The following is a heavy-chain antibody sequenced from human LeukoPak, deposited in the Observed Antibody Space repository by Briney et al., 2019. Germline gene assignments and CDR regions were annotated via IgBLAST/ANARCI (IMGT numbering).Heavy chain of an antibody. J-gene: IGHJ1*01. D-gene: IGHD3-22*01. V-gene: IGHV3-7*01. Sequence: PGGSLRLSCEGSGFTFSNYWMSWVHQAPGKGLEWVANIKTDGSEKYYVDSVKGRFTISRDNAKNSLYLQMNSLRAEDTAVYYCATYSSLNAREFQYWGQGTLVTVSS. CDR1: GFTFSNYW. CDR3: ATYSSLNAREFQY. CDR2: IKTDGSEK.